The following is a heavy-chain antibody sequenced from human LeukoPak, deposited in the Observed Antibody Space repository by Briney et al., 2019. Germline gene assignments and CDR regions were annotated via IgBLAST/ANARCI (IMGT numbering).Heavy chain of an antibody. V-gene: IGHV4-31*03. CDR3: ARERYSGYDYYYYYGMDV. CDR1: GGSISSGGYY. J-gene: IGHJ6*02. CDR2: IYYSGST. D-gene: IGHD5-12*01. Sequence: SQTLSLTCTVSGGSISSGGYYWSWIRQHPGKGLEWIEYIYYSGSTYYNPSLKSRVTISVDTSKNQFSLKLSSVTAADTAVYYCARERYSGYDYYYYYGMDVWGQGTTVTVSS.